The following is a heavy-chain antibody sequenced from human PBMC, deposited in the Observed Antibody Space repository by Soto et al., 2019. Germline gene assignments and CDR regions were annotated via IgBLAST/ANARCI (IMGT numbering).Heavy chain of an antibody. V-gene: IGHV3-74*01. CDR3: ARGARGYYYMDV. J-gene: IGHJ6*03. CDR2: VKYDVSST. CDR1: RFTFTDYW. D-gene: IGHD3-10*01. Sequence: PGGSLRLSCAASRFTFTDYWMHWVRQVPGEGLVWVSRVKYDVSSTNYADSVKGRFTISRDNAKNTLYLQMNSLRNEDTAVYFCARGARGYYYMDVWGKGTTVTVSS.